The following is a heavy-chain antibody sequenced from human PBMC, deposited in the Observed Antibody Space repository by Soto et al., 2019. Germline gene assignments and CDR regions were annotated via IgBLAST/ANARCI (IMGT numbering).Heavy chain of an antibody. J-gene: IGHJ5*02. CDR1: GDSVSSNTVA. Sequence: SQTLSLTCAVSGDSVSSNTVAWNWIRQSPSRDLEWLGRSYYRSKWYNDYAVSVKSRITINPDTSKNQFSLQLNSVTPEDTAVSSCAREKWAAAGGINWFDPWGRGTMVTVSS. D-gene: IGHD6-13*01. V-gene: IGHV6-1*01. CDR3: AREKWAAAGGINWFDP. CDR2: SYYRSKWYN.